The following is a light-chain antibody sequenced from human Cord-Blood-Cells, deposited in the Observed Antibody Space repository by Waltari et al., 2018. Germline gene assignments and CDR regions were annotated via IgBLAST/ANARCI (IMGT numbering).Light chain of an antibody. CDR3: QQYNSYSRT. CDR1: QSISSS. CDR2: DAS. J-gene: IGKJ1*01. Sequence: EIQMTQSPSTLSATVGDKVTITCRASQSISSSLAWYQQKPGKAPKLLIYDASSLESGVPSRFSGSGSGTEFTLTISSLQPDDFATYYCQQYNSYSRTFGQGTKVEIK. V-gene: IGKV1-5*01.